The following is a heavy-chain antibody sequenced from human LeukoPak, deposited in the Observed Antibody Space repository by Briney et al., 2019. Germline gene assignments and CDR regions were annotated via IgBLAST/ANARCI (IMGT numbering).Heavy chain of an antibody. CDR1: GYAFPLYY. V-gene: IGHV1-46*01. Sequence: ASVKVSCKASGYAFPLYYMHWVRQAPGQGLEWMGLINPSSGITDFAQKFQGRVTMTRDTSTSTVYMELSSLRSDDTAVYYCARGSLPRDYDSSHGDLDFWGLGTLVTVSS. D-gene: IGHD3-22*01. J-gene: IGHJ4*02. CDR3: ARGSLPRDYDSSHGDLDF. CDR2: INPSSGIT.